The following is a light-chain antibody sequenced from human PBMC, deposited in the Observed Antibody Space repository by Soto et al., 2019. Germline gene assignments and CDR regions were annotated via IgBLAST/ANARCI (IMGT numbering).Light chain of an antibody. V-gene: IGLV1-40*01. Sequence: QSVLTQPPSVSGAPGQRVTISCTGSSSNIGAGYDVHWYQHLPGTAPKLLIYLNNNRPSGVPDRFSGSKSGTSASLAITGLQAEDEADYYCQSYDSSLSGGVFGGGTKVTVL. CDR3: QSYDSSLSGGV. CDR1: SSNIGAGYD. J-gene: IGLJ2*01. CDR2: LNN.